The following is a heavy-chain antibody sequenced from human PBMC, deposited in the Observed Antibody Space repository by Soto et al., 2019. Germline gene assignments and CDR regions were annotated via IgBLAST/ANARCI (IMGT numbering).Heavy chain of an antibody. J-gene: IGHJ4*02. CDR1: GFTFSSYA. CDR2: ISYDGSNK. Sequence: QVQLVESGGGVVQPGRSLRLSCAASGFTFSSYAMHWVRQAPGKGLEWVAVISYDGSNKYYADSVKGRFTISRDNSKNTLYLQMNSLRAEDTAVYYCARDRSRLLGAGYFDYWGQGTLVTVSS. V-gene: IGHV3-30-3*01. D-gene: IGHD1-26*01. CDR3: ARDRSRLLGAGYFDY.